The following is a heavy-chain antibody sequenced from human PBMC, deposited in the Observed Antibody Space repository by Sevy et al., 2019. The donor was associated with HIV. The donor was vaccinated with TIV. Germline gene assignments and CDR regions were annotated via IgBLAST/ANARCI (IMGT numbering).Heavy chain of an antibody. CDR2: ISGSGGST. J-gene: IGHJ5*02. V-gene: IGHV3-23*01. Sequence: GGSLRLSCAASGFTFSSYAMSWVRQAPGKGLEWVSAISGSGGSTCYADSVKGRFTISRDNSKNTLYLQMNSLRAEDTAVYYCVKDQRYCSSTSCSDPWFDPWGQGTLVTVSS. CDR1: GFTFSSYA. CDR3: VKDQRYCSSTSCSDPWFDP. D-gene: IGHD2-2*01.